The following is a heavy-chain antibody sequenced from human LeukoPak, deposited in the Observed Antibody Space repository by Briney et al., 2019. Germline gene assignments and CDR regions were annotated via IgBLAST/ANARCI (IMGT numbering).Heavy chain of an antibody. Sequence: GGSLRLSCAASGFTISFYWMSWVRQAPGKGLEWVANINQVTSEKNYVDSVKGRFTISRDNAKNSLYLQMNSVRAEDTAMYYCVRDGGYYGPDSWGQGALVSVSS. J-gene: IGHJ4*02. D-gene: IGHD3-10*01. V-gene: IGHV3-7*04. CDR3: VRDGGYYGPDS. CDR2: INQVTSEK. CDR1: GFTISFYW.